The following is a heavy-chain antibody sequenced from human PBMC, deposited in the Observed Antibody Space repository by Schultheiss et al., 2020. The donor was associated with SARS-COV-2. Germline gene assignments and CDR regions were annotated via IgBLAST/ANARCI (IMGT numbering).Heavy chain of an antibody. D-gene: IGHD4-11*01. J-gene: IGHJ5*02. V-gene: IGHV6-1*01. CDR2: TYYRSKWYN. Sequence: SQTLSLTCAISGDSVSSNSAAWNWIRQSPSRGFEWLGRTYYRSKWYNDYAVSVKSRITINPNTSKNQFSLKLSSVTAADTAVYYCASSYSNYAGKSWFDPWGQGTLVTVSS. CDR3: ASSYSNYAGKSWFDP. CDR1: GDSVSSNSAA.